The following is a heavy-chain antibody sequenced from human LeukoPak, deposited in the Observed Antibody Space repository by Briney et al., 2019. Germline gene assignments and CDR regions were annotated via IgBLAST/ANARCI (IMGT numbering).Heavy chain of an antibody. CDR2: IYYSGST. D-gene: IGHD1-26*01. CDR1: GGSISSSSYY. CDR3: ARGEGPWELLDY. Sequence: SETLSLTCTVSGGSISSSSYYWGWIRQPPGKGLEWIGSIYYSGSTYYNPSLKSRVTISVDTSKNQFSLKLSSVTAADTAVYYCARGEGPWELLDYWGQGTLVTVSS. J-gene: IGHJ4*02. V-gene: IGHV4-39*01.